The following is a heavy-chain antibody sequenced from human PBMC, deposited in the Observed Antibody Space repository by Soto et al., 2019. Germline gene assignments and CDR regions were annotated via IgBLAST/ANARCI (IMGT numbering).Heavy chain of an antibody. J-gene: IGHJ4*02. D-gene: IGHD6-6*01. CDR2: INPNSGGT. Sequence: GASLKVSCKASGYTFTGYYMHWVRQAPGQGLEWMGWINPNSGGTNYAQKFQGWVTMTRDTSISTAYMELSRLRSDDTAVYYCARDGQLFGIDYWGQGTLVNVSS. CDR3: ARDGQLFGIDY. CDR1: GYTFTGYY. V-gene: IGHV1-2*04.